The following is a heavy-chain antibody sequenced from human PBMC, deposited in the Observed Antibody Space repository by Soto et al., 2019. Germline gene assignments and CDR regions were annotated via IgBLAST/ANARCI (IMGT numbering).Heavy chain of an antibody. J-gene: IGHJ4*02. Sequence: APGQVSCKAAGYTFTSYGISWLHRAPGQGLEWLGLISAYNVNTNYIQNLQAKVTMTTDTSTSTPYMHLRSLSSDDTPPYHCARGGAVVVSISPYYFDYCGQGSLVTVSS. CDR3: ARGGAVVVSISPYYFDY. V-gene: IGHV1-18*04. CDR1: GYTFTSYG. D-gene: IGHD2-15*01. CDR2: ISAYNVNT.